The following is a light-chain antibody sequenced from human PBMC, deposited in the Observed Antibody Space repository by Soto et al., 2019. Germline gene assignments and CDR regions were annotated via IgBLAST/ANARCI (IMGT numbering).Light chain of an antibody. J-gene: IGKJ1*01. CDR2: DAS. Sequence: EILFTQSPATLSLSPGERATLSCRASQSVSSYLAWYQQTNGQAPRLLIYDASTRDTGIPARFSGNWSGTDFTLPITRLEPEDFAVYYCQQRSNWPPTFGQGTKVDIK. CDR1: QSVSSY. CDR3: QQRSNWPPT. V-gene: IGKV3-11*01.